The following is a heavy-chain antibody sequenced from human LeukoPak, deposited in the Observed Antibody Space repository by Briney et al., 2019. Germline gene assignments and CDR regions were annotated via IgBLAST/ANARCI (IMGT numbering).Heavy chain of an antibody. CDR3: ARAMRSGYDY. V-gene: IGHV3-48*02. CDR2: ISSSSDAI. J-gene: IGHJ4*02. CDR1: GFTFSNYG. D-gene: IGHD5-12*01. Sequence: GGSLRLSCAASGFTFSNYGMNWVRQAPGKGLEWVSYISSSSDAIYYADSVKGRFTISRDNAKNSLCLEMNSLRDEDTAVYYCARAMRSGYDYWGQGTLVTVSS.